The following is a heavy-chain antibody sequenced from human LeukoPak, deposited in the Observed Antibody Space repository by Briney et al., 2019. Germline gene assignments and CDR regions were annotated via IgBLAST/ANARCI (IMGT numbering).Heavy chain of an antibody. D-gene: IGHD6-6*01. CDR3: ARHNAGIAARPFDN. Sequence: ASPTLSLTCTVSAASISTYYCSCIRWPPGEGLEWIAYIHASGPTNYNPSLKSRITISVDTTMSQFSLKLSSVTAADTAVYYCARHNAGIAARPFDNWGQGTLVTVSS. V-gene: IGHV4-4*09. CDR1: AASISTYY. CDR2: IHASGPT. J-gene: IGHJ4*02.